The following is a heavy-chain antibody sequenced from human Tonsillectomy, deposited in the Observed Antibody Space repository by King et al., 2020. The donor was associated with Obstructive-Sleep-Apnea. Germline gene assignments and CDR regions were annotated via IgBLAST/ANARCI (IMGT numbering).Heavy chain of an antibody. CDR3: TRKFYYDSSGNAIDY. Sequence: VQLVESGGGLVQPGRALRLSCTASGFTFGDYTMSWFRQAPGKGLEGVGFIRNKAYGGATEYAASVKGRFTISRDDFKRIAYLQMNSLKTEDTAVYYCTRKFYYDSSGNAIDYWGQGTLVTVSS. CDR1: GFTFGDYT. D-gene: IGHD3-22*01. J-gene: IGHJ4*02. V-gene: IGHV3-49*03. CDR2: IRNKAYGGAT.